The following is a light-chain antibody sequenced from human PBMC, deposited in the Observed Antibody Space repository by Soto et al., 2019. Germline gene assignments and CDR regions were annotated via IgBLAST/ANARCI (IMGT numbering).Light chain of an antibody. V-gene: IGLV1-44*01. CDR1: SSNIGDNP. J-gene: IGLJ1*01. Sequence: SALTQPPSASGTPGQRITISCSGSSSNIGDNPVNWYQQLPGAAPKLLIYINDQRPSGVPDRFSGSKSGTSASLAISGLQPEDEADYYCAAWDDSLNALFGTGTKVTV. CDR2: IND. CDR3: AAWDDSLNAL.